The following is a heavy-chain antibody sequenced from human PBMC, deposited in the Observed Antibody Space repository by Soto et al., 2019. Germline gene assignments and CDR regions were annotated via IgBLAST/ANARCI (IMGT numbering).Heavy chain of an antibody. CDR2: ISGSGGST. D-gene: IGHD1-7*01. J-gene: IGHJ4*02. Sequence: WGSLRLSCAASGFTFSNFDMSWFRQAPGKGLEWVSAISGSGGSTYYADSVKGRFTISRDNSKNTLYLQMNSLRAEDTAVYYCAKLTNYRQVGVDYWGQGTLVTVSS. CDR1: GFTFSNFD. V-gene: IGHV3-23*01. CDR3: AKLTNYRQVGVDY.